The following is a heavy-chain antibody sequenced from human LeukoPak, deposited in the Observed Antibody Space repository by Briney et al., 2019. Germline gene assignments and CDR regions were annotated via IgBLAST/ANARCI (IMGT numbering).Heavy chain of an antibody. CDR3: ATQADYNVLTGYFKGHLDY. V-gene: IGHV5-51*01. CDR1: GYSFNTYW. Sequence: GESLKISCKGSGYSFNTYWIAWVRQMPGKGLGWMGIIYPGDSYTRYSPSFEGQVTISADESISTAYLHWSSLKASDTAMYYCATQADYNVLTGYFKGHLDYWGQRTLVTVSS. CDR2: IYPGDSYT. J-gene: IGHJ4*02. D-gene: IGHD3-9*01.